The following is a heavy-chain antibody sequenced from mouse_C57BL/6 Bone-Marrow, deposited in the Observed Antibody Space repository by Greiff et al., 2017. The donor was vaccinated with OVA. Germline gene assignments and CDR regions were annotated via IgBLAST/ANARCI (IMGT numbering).Heavy chain of an antibody. Sequence: QVQLQQPGAELVMPGASVKLSCKASGYTFTSYWMHWVKQRPGQGLEWIGEIDPSDSYTNYNQKFKGKSTLTVDKSSSTAYMQLSSLTSEDSAVYYCASNWDEVWCAYWGQGTLVTVSA. CDR1: GYTFTSYW. CDR3: ASNWDEVWCAY. J-gene: IGHJ3*01. D-gene: IGHD4-1*02. V-gene: IGHV1-69*01. CDR2: IDPSDSYT.